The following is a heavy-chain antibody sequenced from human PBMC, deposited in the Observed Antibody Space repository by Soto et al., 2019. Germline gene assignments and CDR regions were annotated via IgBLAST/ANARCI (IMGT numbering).Heavy chain of an antibody. CDR2: MNPNSGNT. V-gene: IGHV1-8*01. CDR1: GYTFTSYD. Sequence: GASVKVSCKASGYTFTSYDINWVRQATGQGLEWMGWMNPNSGNTGYAQKFQGRVTMTRNTSISTAYMELSSLRSEDTAVYYCARGTVVVVAAIKEYCFDPWGQGTLVTVSS. D-gene: IGHD2-15*01. J-gene: IGHJ5*02. CDR3: ARGTVVVVAAIKEYCFDP.